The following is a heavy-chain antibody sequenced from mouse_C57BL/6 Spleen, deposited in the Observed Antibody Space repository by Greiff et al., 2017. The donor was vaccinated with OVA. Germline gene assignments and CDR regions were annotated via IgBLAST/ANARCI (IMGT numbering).Heavy chain of an antibody. CDR3: ARRAYSRWYFDV. Sequence: EVKLMESGGGLVQPGGSLKLSCAASGFTFSDYYMYWVRQTPEKRLEWVAYISNGGGSTYYPDTVKGRFTISRDNAKNTRYLQMSRLKSEDTAMYYCARRAYSRWYFDVWGTGTTVTVSS. D-gene: IGHD2-5*01. V-gene: IGHV5-12*01. CDR1: GFTFSDYY. CDR2: ISNGGGST. J-gene: IGHJ1*03.